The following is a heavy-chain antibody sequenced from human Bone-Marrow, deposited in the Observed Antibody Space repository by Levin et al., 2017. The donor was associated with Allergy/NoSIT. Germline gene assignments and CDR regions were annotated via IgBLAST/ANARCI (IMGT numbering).Heavy chain of an antibody. V-gene: IGHV3-30*03. Sequence: GGSLRLSCAASGFTFTSYGIHWVRQAPGKGLEWVAVISYDGRKKNYVDSVKGRFTISRDNSNNTLFLQMNSLRAEDTALYYCHIAAVGSGYSDWWGQGTLVTVSS. D-gene: IGHD6-13*01. J-gene: IGHJ4*02. CDR3: HIAAVGSGYSDW. CDR1: GFTFTSYG. CDR2: ISYDGRKK.